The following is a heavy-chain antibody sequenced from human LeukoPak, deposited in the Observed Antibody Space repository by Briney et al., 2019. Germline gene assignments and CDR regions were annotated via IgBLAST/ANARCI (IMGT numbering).Heavy chain of an antibody. V-gene: IGHV1-2*02. CDR2: INPNTGGT. CDR1: GYTFTGYY. CDR3: GRAVCRGCSCYPDPPGGDF. Sequence: ASVKVSCKASGYTFTGYYMHWVRQAPGQGLEWMGWINPNTGGTNYAQNFQGRVTMTRDTSISTAYMELSRLRSDDTAVYYCGRAVCRGCSCYPDPPGGDFWGQGTLVTVSS. D-gene: IGHD2-15*01. J-gene: IGHJ4*02.